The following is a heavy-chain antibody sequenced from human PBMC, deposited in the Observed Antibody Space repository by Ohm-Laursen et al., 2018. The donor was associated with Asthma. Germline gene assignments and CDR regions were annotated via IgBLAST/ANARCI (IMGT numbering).Heavy chain of an antibody. CDR3: ARDRSGGSSVNYYGMDV. V-gene: IGHV3-23*01. CDR1: GFTFSSYW. Sequence: SLRLSCSASGFTFSSYWMSWVRQAPGKGLECVSGISGSGAITYDGDSVKGRFTISRDNSKNTVFLQMNSLRAEDTAVYYCARDRSGGSSVNYYGMDVWGQGTTVTVSS. CDR2: ISGSGAIT. J-gene: IGHJ6*02. D-gene: IGHD2-15*01.